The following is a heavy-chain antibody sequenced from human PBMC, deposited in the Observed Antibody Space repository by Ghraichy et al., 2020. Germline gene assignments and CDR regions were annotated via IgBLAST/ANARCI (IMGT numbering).Heavy chain of an antibody. CDR3: AIFLVKGSPDDY. CDR1: GGTFSSYA. V-gene: IGHV1-69*05. CDR2: IIPIFGTA. D-gene: IGHD4-23*01. Sequence: SVKVSCKASGGTFSSYAISWVRQAPGQGLEWMGGIIPIFGTANYAQKFQGRVTITTDESTSTAYMELSSLRSEDTAVYYCAIFLVKGSPDDYWGQGTLVTVSS. J-gene: IGHJ4*02.